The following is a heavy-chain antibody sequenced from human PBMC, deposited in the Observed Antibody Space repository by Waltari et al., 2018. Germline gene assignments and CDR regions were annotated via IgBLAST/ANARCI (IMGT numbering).Heavy chain of an antibody. CDR2: LYYGRTT. D-gene: IGHD4-17*01. CDR1: GESISSSPYY. J-gene: IGHJ4*02. V-gene: IGHV4-39*01. CDR3: ARGDYGGRGEY. Sequence: QLQMQESGPGLAKPSETLSLTCSVSGESISSSPYYWAWIRQPPGKGLEWIGSLYYGRTTNYNPSLTSRVTVSVDTSKNQLSLRLTSVTAADTATYYCARGDYGGRGEYWGQGTLVTVSS.